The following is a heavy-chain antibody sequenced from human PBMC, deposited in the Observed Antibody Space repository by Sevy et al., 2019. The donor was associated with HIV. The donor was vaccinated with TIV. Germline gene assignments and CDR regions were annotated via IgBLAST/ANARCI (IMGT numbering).Heavy chain of an antibody. J-gene: IGHJ4*02. D-gene: IGHD6-13*01. Sequence: ASVKVSCKASGYTFTSYDINWVRQANGQGLEWMGWMNPNSGNTGYAQKFQGRVTMTRNTSISTAYMELSSLRSEDTAVYYCARGIAAAGEGDYWGQGTLVTVSS. V-gene: IGHV1-8*01. CDR3: ARGIAAAGEGDY. CDR1: GYTFTSYD. CDR2: MNPNSGNT.